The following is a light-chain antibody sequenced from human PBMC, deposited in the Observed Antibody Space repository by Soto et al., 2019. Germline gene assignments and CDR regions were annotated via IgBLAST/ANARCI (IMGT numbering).Light chain of an antibody. CDR3: QQYGSSLWT. CDR2: GAS. Sequence: ENVLTQSPGTLSLSQGERATLSCRASQSVSSSYLAWYQQKPGQAPRLLIYGASSRATGIPDRFSGSGSGTDFTLTISRLEPEDFAVYYCQQYGSSLWTFGQGTKVDI. CDR1: QSVSSSY. V-gene: IGKV3-20*01. J-gene: IGKJ1*01.